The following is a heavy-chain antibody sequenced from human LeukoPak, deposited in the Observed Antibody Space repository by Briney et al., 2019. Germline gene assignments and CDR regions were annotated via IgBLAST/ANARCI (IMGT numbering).Heavy chain of an antibody. CDR1: GFTFSSYG. D-gene: IGHD6-19*01. V-gene: IGHV3-21*04. Sequence: GGSLRLSCAASGFTFSSYGMSWVRQAPGKGLEWVSAISGSGSTIYYADSVKGRFTISRDNAKNSLYLQMNSLRTEDTGVYYCARDVGWGPSLYYFDYWGQGTLVTVSS. CDR3: ARDVGWGPSLYYFDY. J-gene: IGHJ4*02. CDR2: ISGSGSTI.